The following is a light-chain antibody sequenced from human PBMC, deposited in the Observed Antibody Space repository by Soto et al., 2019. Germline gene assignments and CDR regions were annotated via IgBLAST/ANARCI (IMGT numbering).Light chain of an antibody. Sequence: QSVLTQPPSVSGAPGQRVTISCTGSSSNIGAGYDVHWYQQLPGTAPKLLIYGYSNRPSGVPGRFSGSKSGDTASLTISGLQLEDEAEYYCTSYRKGPLYVFGSGTKLTVL. J-gene: IGLJ1*01. V-gene: IGLV1-40*01. CDR1: SSNIGAGYD. CDR3: TSYRKGPLYV. CDR2: GYS.